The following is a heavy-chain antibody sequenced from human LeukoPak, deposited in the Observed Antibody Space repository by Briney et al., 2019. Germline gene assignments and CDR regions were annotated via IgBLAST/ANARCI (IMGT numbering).Heavy chain of an antibody. CDR3: ARGQGGVMITFGGVIVFDY. J-gene: IGHJ4*02. V-gene: IGHV3-23*01. Sequence: PGGSLRLSCAASGFTFSIYAMSWVRQTPGKGLEWVSAISGSGGTTYYADSVKGRFTISRDNSENTLYLQMNSLRAEDRAIYYGARGQGGVMITFGGVIVFDYWGQGALVTVSS. CDR1: GFTFSIYA. CDR2: ISGSGGTT. D-gene: IGHD3-16*02.